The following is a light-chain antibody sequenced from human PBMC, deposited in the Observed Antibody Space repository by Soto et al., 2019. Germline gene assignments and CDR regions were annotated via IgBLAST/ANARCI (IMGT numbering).Light chain of an antibody. CDR3: SSYTGSSINTVV. Sequence: QSALTQPASVSGSPGQSITISCTGTSSDVGKYNYVSWYQQHPAKAPTLMIFEVSNRPSGVSNRFAGSKSGNTASLTISGLQAEDEDEYYCSSYTGSSINTVVFGGGTKLTVL. CDR2: EVS. CDR1: SSDVGKYNY. J-gene: IGLJ2*01. V-gene: IGLV2-14*01.